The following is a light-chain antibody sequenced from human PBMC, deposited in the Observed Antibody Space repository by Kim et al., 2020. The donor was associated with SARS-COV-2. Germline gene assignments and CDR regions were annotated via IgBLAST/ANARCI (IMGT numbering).Light chain of an antibody. Sequence: TISCTATSSDVGGYNYVSWYQQHPGKAPKLMIYEVSKRPSGVPDRFSGSKSGNTASLTVSGLQAEDEADYYCSSYAGSNIYVFGTGTKVTVL. CDR2: EVS. J-gene: IGLJ1*01. CDR3: SSYAGSNIYV. CDR1: SSDVGGYNY. V-gene: IGLV2-8*01.